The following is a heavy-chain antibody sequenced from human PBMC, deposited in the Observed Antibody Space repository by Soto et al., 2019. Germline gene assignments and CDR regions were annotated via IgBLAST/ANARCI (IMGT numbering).Heavy chain of an antibody. D-gene: IGHD1-1*01. J-gene: IGHJ3*02. CDR1: GGSVNSGNYY. CDR2: MSHSGGT. CDR3: ARVERGTATTVVDAFDI. V-gene: IGHV4-34*01. Sequence: QVQLQQWGAGLLKPSETLSLTCAVFGGSVNSGNYYWSWIRQPPGKGLEWIGEMSHSGGTHFNPYLKSRVTISVDTSKNQFSLKMSSVTAADTAIYYCARVERGTATTVVDAFDIWGPGTMVTVSS.